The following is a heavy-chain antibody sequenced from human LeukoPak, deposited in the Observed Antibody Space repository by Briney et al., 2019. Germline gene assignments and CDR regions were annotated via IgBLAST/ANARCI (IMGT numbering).Heavy chain of an antibody. J-gene: IGHJ4*02. CDR1: GYTFTGYY. D-gene: IGHD3-22*01. V-gene: IGHV1-46*01. CDR2: INPSGGNT. CDR3: AKDTGYDSSGYYYGDFDY. Sequence: ASVKVSCKASGYTFTGYYIHWVRQAPGQGLEWMGIINPSGGNTSYAQKFQGRVTMTRDMSTSTVYMELSSLRSEDTAVYYCAKDTGYDSSGYYYGDFDYRGQGTLVTVSS.